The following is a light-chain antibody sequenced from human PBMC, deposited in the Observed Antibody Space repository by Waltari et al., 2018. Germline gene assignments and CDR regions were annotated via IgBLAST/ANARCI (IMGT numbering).Light chain of an antibody. Sequence: QSVLTQPPSLSGAPGQKVTIPCTGGSSNFGAGLYAHWNQQFPGAAPKPLNFGNTNRASGVPGRFSGSKSGTSASLAIAGLQSEDEAVYYCQSFDSSLSASVFGGGTKLTVL. V-gene: IGLV1-40*01. CDR2: GNT. CDR3: QSFDSSLSASV. J-gene: IGLJ3*02. CDR1: SSNFGAGLY.